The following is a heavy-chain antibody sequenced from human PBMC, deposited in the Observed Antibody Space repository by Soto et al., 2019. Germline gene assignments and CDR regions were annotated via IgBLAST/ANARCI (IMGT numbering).Heavy chain of an antibody. J-gene: IGHJ6*03. D-gene: IGHD3-9*01. V-gene: IGHV3-74*03. Sequence: HPGGSLRLSCAASGFTFNTCWMHWVRQAPGKGLVWVSRANSDGSSTTYVDSVKGRFTISRDNVRNTLYLQMNSLRAEDTAVYYCAREQRGLQRHPYDILDYYMDVWGKGTTVTVSS. CDR3: AREQRGLQRHPYDILDYYMDV. CDR2: ANSDGSST. CDR1: GFTFNTCW.